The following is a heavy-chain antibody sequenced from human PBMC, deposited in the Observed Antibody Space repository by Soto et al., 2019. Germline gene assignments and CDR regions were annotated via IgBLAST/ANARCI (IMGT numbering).Heavy chain of an antibody. V-gene: IGHV4-39*01. Sequence: TLSLTCTVSGGSISSSSYYWGWIRQPPGKGLEWIGSIYYSGSTYYNPSLKSRVTISVDTSKNQFSLKLSSVTAADTAVYYCARHVRDSSRNYYYYGMDVWGQGTTVTVSS. D-gene: IGHD3-10*02. CDR3: ARHVRDSSRNYYYYGMDV. CDR2: IYYSGST. CDR1: GGSISSSSYY. J-gene: IGHJ6*02.